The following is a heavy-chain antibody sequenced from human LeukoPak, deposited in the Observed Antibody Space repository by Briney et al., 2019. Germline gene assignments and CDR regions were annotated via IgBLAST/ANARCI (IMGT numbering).Heavy chain of an antibody. CDR2: FDPEDGET. D-gene: IGHD1-26*01. Sequence: AASVKVSCKVSGYTLTELSMHWVRQAPGKGLEWMGGFDPEDGETIYAQKFQGRVTMTEDTSTDTAYMELSSLRAEDTAVFYCAKDRSGSYSQGLDYWGQGTLVTVSS. CDR3: AKDRSGSYSQGLDY. J-gene: IGHJ4*02. CDR1: GYTLTELS. V-gene: IGHV1-24*01.